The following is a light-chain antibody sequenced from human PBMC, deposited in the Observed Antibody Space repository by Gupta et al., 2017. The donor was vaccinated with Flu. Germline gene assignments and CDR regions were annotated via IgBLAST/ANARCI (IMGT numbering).Light chain of an antibody. CDR2: DVR. V-gene: IGLV3-21*02. J-gene: IGLJ3*02. CDR3: QVCASSSDQKFV. Sequence: SYVLTQPPPVSVAPGQTARITCGGNHIRPKSVHRYPQNPGQPPALHAYDVRTRPSGIPERFSFSNSGNKATLTLSSCEAGDEADDDYQVCASSSDQKFVFGGGTKMTVL. CDR1: HIRPKS.